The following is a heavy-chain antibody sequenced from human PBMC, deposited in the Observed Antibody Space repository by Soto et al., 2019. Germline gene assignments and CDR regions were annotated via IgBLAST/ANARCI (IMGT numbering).Heavy chain of an antibody. CDR1: GFSLSTNGVG. D-gene: IGHD1-26*01. CDR2: IYWDGDK. CDR3: AHRRGAYYFDH. J-gene: IGHJ4*02. Sequence: KESGPTLVKPTQTLTLTCTFSGFSLSTNGVGVGWIRQPPGKALEWLALIYWDGDKRYSPSLKSRLTITKDTSKNQVVLTMTNMDPVDTATYYCAHRRGAYYFDHWGQGALVTVSS. V-gene: IGHV2-5*02.